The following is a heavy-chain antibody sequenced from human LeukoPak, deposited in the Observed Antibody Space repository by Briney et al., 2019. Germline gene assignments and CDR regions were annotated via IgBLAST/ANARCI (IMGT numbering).Heavy chain of an antibody. CDR2: INPNSGGT. CDR3: ARDGVLTGDSNWFDP. Sequence: GASVKVSCKASGYTFTGYYMHWVRQAPGQGLEWMGWINPNSGGTNYAQKFQGRVTMTRDTSISTAYMELSRLRSDDTAVYYCARDGVLTGDSNWFDPWGQGTLVTVSS. J-gene: IGHJ5*02. V-gene: IGHV1-2*02. CDR1: GYTFTGYY. D-gene: IGHD7-27*01.